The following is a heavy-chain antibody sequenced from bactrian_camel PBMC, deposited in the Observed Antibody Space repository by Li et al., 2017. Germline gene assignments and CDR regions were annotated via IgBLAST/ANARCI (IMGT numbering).Heavy chain of an antibody. D-gene: IGHD1*01. J-gene: IGHJ4*01. Sequence: HVQLVESGGGSVQAGGSLRLSCAASGYAYNTMGWFRQAPGKEREGVAAINTGGSSTAYLDSVKGRFTISLDNAKNTLYLQMNNLEPEDTAMYYCAAGPTRHCLANWLVIAGIVQVNRWGQGTQVTVS. CDR2: INTGGSST. CDR3: AAGPTRHCLANWLVIAGIVQVNR. CDR1: GYAYNT. V-gene: IGHV3S54*01.